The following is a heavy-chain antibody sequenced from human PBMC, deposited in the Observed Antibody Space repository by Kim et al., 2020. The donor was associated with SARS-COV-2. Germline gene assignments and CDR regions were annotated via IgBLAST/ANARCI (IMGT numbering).Heavy chain of an antibody. CDR1: GFTFSSYA. CDR2: ISGGGGSL. D-gene: IGHD3-16*01. J-gene: IGHJ6*02. CDR3: AQVPLRPNAYGMDV. V-gene: IGHV3-23*01. Sequence: GGSLRLSCAASGFTFSSYAMSWVRQTPGKGLEWLSAISGGGGSLYYADSVKGRFTISRDNSRNTLYLQMNSLSAEATAKYYCAQVPLRPNAYGMDVWGQG.